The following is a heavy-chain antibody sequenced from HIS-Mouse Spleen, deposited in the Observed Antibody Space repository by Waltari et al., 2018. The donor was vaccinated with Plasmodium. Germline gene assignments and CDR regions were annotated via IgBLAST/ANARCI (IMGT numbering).Heavy chain of an antibody. CDR3: AREVNSGTFDY. CDR2: IYYSGST. V-gene: IGHV4-59*01. D-gene: IGHD1-26*01. CDR1: GGSISSSY. J-gene: IGHJ4*02. Sequence: QVQLQESGPGLVKPSETLSLTCTVSGGSISSSYWNWIRQPPGKGLEWIGYIYYSGSTNYNPSLKSRVTISVDTSKNQFSLKLSSVTAADTAVYYCAREVNSGTFDYWGQGTLVTVSS.